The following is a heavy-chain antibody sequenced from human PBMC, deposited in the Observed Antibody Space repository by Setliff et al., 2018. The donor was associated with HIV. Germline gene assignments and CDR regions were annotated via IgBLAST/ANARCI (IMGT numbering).Heavy chain of an antibody. CDR3: ARDSLRGYNYDFFDT. V-gene: IGHV1-3*01. J-gene: IGHJ4*02. D-gene: IGHD5-18*01. CDR1: GYTFTSYA. Sequence: GASVKVSCKASGYTFTSYAMHWVRQAPGQRLEWMGWINAGNGNTKYSQKFQGRVTITAEESTSIVYLEMSSLRSEDTAVYFCARDSLRGYNYDFFDTWGQGTLVTVSS. CDR2: INAGNGNT.